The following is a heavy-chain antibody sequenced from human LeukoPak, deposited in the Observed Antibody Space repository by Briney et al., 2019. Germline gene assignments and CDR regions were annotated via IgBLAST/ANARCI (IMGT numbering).Heavy chain of an antibody. CDR2: IRYDNTNK. CDR3: AKTNNRNAFDI. D-gene: IGHD1-14*01. CDR1: GFTFSIYC. J-gene: IGHJ3*02. Sequence: PGRSLSLFCTTSGFTFSIYCMHWVPQAPGKGLEWVAFIRYDNTNKYYADSVKGRFTISRDNSKHTLYLQMNSLRDEDTAVYYCAKTNNRNAFDIWGQGTMVTVSS. V-gene: IGHV3-30*02.